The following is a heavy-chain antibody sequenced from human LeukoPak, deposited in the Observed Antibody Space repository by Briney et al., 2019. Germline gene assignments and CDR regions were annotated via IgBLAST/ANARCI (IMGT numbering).Heavy chain of an antibody. J-gene: IGHJ6*03. CDR1: GYTFTSYG. CDR2: ISAYNGNT. D-gene: IGHD3-10*02. Sequence: ASVKVSCKASGYTFTSYGISWVRQAPGQGLEWMGWISAYNGNTNYAQKLQGRVTMTTDTSTSTAYMELRSLRSDDTAVYYCARVLMLFGELNYYYYYMDVWGKGTTVTVSS. CDR3: ARVLMLFGELNYYYYYMDV. V-gene: IGHV1-18*01.